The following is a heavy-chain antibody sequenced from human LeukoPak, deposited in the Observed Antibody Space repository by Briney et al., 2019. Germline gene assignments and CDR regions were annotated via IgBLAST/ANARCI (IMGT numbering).Heavy chain of an antibody. J-gene: IGHJ5*02. CDR3: ALQGETMVRGVMDWFDP. CDR1: GGTFSSYA. CDR2: IIPIFGTA. V-gene: IGHV1-69*13. Sequence: GASVKVSCKASGGTFSSYAISWVRQAPGQGLEWMGGIIPIFGTANYAQKFQGRVTITADESTSTAYMELSSLRSEDTAVYYCALQGETMVRGVMDWFDPWGQGTLVTVSS. D-gene: IGHD3-10*01.